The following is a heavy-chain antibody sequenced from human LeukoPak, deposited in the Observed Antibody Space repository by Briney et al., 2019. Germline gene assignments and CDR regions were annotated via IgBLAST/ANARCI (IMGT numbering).Heavy chain of an antibody. CDR3: ARSSGGWGGVVDS. Sequence: GGSLRLSCAASGFTFSDYYMYWIRQAPGKGLQWVSYISSSSSYINYADSVKGRFTISRDNAKNSLYLQMNSLRAEDTAVYYCARSSGGWGGVVDSWGQGTLVTVSS. D-gene: IGHD3-16*01. CDR1: GFTFSDYY. J-gene: IGHJ4*02. CDR2: ISSSSSYI. V-gene: IGHV3-11*03.